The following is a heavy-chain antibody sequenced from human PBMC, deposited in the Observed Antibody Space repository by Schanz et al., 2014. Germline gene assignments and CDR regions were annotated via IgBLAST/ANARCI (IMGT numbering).Heavy chain of an antibody. CDR1: GFTVSNSY. CDR2: SWNSGSI. V-gene: IGHV3-53*01. Sequence: DVQLVDSGGGLVQPGGSLRLSCAASGFTVSNSYIHWVRQAPGKGLEWVSSISWNSGSIDYADSVKGRFTISRDNAENTLYLQMNSLRAEDTAVYYCAKGQLLSYYFDYWGQGTLVTVSS. J-gene: IGHJ4*02. D-gene: IGHD2-21*01. CDR3: AKGQLLSYYFDY.